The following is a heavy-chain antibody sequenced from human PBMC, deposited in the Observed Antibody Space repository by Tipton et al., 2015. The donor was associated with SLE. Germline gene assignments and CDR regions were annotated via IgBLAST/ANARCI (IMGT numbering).Heavy chain of an antibody. D-gene: IGHD6-13*01. J-gene: IGHJ6*02. CDR2: ISSSGSTI. V-gene: IGHV3-48*03. CDR3: ARPIAAAEYSYYGLDV. CDR1: GFTFSNYE. Sequence: SLRLSCAASGFTFSNYEMNWVRQAPGKGLEWISYISSSGSTIYYADPVKGRFTISRDNAKNSLYLQMNSLRAEDTAVYYCARPIAAAEYSYYGLDVWGQGTTVTVSS.